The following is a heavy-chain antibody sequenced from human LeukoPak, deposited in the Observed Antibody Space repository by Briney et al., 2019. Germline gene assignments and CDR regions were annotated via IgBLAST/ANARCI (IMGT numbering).Heavy chain of an antibody. CDR3: ARGHIAAAAYAY. J-gene: IGHJ4*02. V-gene: IGHV1-8*01. CDR2: MNPHSGNT. Sequence: ASVKVSCKASGYTFTSYDINWVRQATGQGLEWMGWMNPHSGNTGFAQKFQGRVTMTRNTSISTAYMELGSLRSEDTAVYYCARGHIAAAAYAYWGQGTLVTVSS. CDR1: GYTFTSYD. D-gene: IGHD6-13*01.